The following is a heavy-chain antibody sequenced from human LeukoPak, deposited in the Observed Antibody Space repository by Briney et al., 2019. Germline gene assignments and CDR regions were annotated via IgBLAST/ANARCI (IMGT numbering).Heavy chain of an antibody. CDR3: ARVGYSSSSAYFDY. Sequence: PGGSLRLSCAASRFTFSSYGMAWVRQAPGKGLEYVSAISTNGGGTYYANSVKGRFTISRDNSKNTLYLQMGSLRAEDMAVYYCARVGYSSSSAYFDYWGQGTLVTVSS. D-gene: IGHD6-6*01. CDR2: ISTNGGGT. J-gene: IGHJ4*02. V-gene: IGHV3-64*01. CDR1: RFTFSSYG.